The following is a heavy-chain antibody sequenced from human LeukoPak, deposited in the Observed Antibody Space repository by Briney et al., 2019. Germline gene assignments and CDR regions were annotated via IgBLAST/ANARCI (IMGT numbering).Heavy chain of an antibody. CDR3: ARVISFSTLILWPLDY. Sequence: GASVKVSCKASGYTFTSYGISWVRQAPGQGLEWMGWISAYNGNTNYAQKLQGRVTMTTDTSTSTAYMELRSLRSDDTAVYYCARVISFSTLILWPLDYWGQGTLVTVSS. CDR2: ISAYNGNT. D-gene: IGHD2/OR15-2a*01. CDR1: GYTFTSYG. V-gene: IGHV1-18*01. J-gene: IGHJ4*02.